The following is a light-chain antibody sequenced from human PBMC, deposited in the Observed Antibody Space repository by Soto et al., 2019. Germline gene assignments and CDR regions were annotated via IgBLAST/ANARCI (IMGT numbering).Light chain of an antibody. CDR1: YSDVGGDDF. CDR2: EVS. J-gene: IGLJ1*01. CDR3: TSYTNRLYV. Sequence: QSVLTQPASVSGSPGQSITISCTGSYSDVGGDDFVSWYQHHPGRAPKLIIYEVSYRPSGVSNRFSGSKSGNTASLTISGLQAEDEADYYCTSYTNRLYVFGSGTKVTVL. V-gene: IGLV2-14*01.